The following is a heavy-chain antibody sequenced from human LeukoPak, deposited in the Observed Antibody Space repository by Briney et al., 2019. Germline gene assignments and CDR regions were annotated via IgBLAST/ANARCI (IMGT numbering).Heavy chain of an antibody. Sequence: PGESLRLSCAASGFTFSNYYMTWVRQAPGKGPEWVSAVSGSGDTTYYADSVQGRFTISRDSSKNTLYLQMNSLRAEDTALYYCAKGRHASSGMFDYWGQGTLVTVSS. CDR1: GFTFSNYY. D-gene: IGHD1-26*01. V-gene: IGHV3-23*01. J-gene: IGHJ4*02. CDR3: AKGRHASSGMFDY. CDR2: VSGSGDTT.